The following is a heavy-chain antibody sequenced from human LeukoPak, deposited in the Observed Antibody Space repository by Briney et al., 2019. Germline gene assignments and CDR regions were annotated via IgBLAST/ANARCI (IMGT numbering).Heavy chain of an antibody. V-gene: IGHV5-51*01. CDR2: IYPDDSRT. D-gene: IGHD3-10*01. CDR1: GYRFAKSW. Sequence: GESLKISCKGSGYRFAKSWIGWVRQMPGKGLEWMGIIYPDDSRTKYSPSFQGHVTMSVDKSISTAYLQWSSLKASDTATYYCARPDYGSADYWGQGTLLTVSS. J-gene: IGHJ4*02. CDR3: ARPDYGSADY.